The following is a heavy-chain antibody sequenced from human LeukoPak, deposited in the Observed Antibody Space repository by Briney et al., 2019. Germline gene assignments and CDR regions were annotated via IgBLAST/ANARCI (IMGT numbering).Heavy chain of an antibody. J-gene: IGHJ4*02. CDR2: ISAYNGNT. Sequence: GASVKVSCKASGYTFTSSGISWVRQAPGQGLEWMGWISAYNGNTNYAQKLQGRVTMTTDTSTSTAYMELRSLRSDDTAVYYCARGADMTTVTYVDYWGQGTLVTVSS. D-gene: IGHD4-17*01. V-gene: IGHV1-18*01. CDR1: GYTFTSSG. CDR3: ARGADMTTVTYVDY.